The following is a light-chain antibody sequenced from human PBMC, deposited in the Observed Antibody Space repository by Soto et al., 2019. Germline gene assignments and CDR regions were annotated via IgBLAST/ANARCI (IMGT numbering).Light chain of an antibody. CDR3: CSYAGSYTWV. CDR1: SSDVGGYNS. CDR2: DVT. J-gene: IGLJ3*02. V-gene: IGLV2-11*01. Sequence: QSALTQPRSVSGSPGQSVTISCTGTSSDVGGYNSVSWYQQHPGKAPKLMIYDVTKRPSGVPDHFSGSKFGYTASLTISGLQAEDEADYFCCSYAGSYTWVFGGGTKVTVL.